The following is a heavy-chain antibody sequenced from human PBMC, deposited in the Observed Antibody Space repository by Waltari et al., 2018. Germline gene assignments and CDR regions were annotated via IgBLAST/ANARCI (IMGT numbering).Heavy chain of an antibody. CDR2: IKQDGSEK. J-gene: IGHJ3*02. CDR3: ARGGGIKDAFDI. CDR1: GFTFSSSW. D-gene: IGHD1-20*01. Sequence: EVQLVESGGGLVQPGGSLRLSCAASGFTFSSSWMSWVRQAPGKGLEWVANIKQDGSEKYYVDSVKGRFTISRDNAKNSLYLQMNSLRAEDTAVYYCARGGGIKDAFDIWGQGTMVTVSS. V-gene: IGHV3-7*01.